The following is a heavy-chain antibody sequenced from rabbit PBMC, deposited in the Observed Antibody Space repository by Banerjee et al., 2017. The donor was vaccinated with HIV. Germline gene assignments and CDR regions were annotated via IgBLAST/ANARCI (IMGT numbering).Heavy chain of an antibody. J-gene: IGHJ3*01. CDR2: IDSGDGNT. CDR3: ARGSGYTTRLDL. V-gene: IGHV1S40*01. D-gene: IGHD1-1*01. CDR1: GFSLSDKYV. Sequence: QSLEESGGDLVKPGASLTLTCTASGFSLSDKYVMCWVRQAPGKGLEWIAYIDSGDGNTDYASWVNGRFTISLDNAQNTVFLQMTSLTAADTATYFCARGSGYTTRLDLWGPGTLVTVS.